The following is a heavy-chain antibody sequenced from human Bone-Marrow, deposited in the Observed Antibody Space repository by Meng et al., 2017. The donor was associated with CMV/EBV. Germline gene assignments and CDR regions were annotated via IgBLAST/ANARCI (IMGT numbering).Heavy chain of an antibody. D-gene: IGHD3-16*02. CDR3: ARGPFMITFGGVIVHWFDP. J-gene: IGHJ5*02. V-gene: IGHV4-39*01. CDR1: GGSISSSSYY. CDR2: IYYSGST. Sequence: GSLRLSCTVSGGSISSSSYYWGWIRQPPGKGLEWIGSIYYSGSTYYTPSLKSRVTISVDTSKNQFSLKLSSVTAADTAVYYCARGPFMITFGGVIVHWFDPWGQGTLVTVSS.